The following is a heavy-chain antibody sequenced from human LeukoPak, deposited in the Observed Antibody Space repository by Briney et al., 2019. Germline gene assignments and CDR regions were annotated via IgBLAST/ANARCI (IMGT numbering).Heavy chain of an antibody. CDR2: INPNSGGP. V-gene: IGHV1-2*02. J-gene: IGHJ4*02. CDR1: GYTFTDYY. D-gene: IGHD6-13*01. CDR3: ARGSIAAAGFDDY. Sequence: ASVKVSCKASGYTFTDYYMHWVRQAPGQGLEWMGWINPNSGGPIYAQKFQGRVTMTRDTSISTVYMELGSLRSDDTAVYYCARGSIAAAGFDDYWGQGTLVTVSS.